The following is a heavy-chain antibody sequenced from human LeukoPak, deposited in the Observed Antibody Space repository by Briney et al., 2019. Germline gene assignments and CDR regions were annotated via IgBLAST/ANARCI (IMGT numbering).Heavy chain of an antibody. CDR1: AFTLGNYG. V-gene: IGHV3-30*18. J-gene: IGHJ2*01. D-gene: IGHD6-19*01. CDR2: ISYDGSDK. Sequence: GGSLRLSCAASAFTLGNYGMHWVRQAPGKGLEWVALISYDGSDKYYADSVKGRFTISRDNSKNTLYLQMISLRPEDTAVYYCAKDPGTAVAGITRYFDFWGRGTLVTVSS. CDR3: AKDPGTAVAGITRYFDF.